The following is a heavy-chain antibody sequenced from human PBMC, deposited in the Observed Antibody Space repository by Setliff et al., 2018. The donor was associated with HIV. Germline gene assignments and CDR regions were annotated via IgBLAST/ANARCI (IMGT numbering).Heavy chain of an antibody. Sequence: GGSLRLSCTAPGFNFMFFAMSWVRQAPGKGLEWVSGISGSNSRTDYVDSVKGRFTISRDKSKNTLYLQLNSLRAEDTAVYYCAKPLTQWGVSPYHYAVDVWGQGTTVTVSS. V-gene: IGHV3-23*01. J-gene: IGHJ6*02. CDR3: AKPLTQWGVSPYHYAVDV. D-gene: IGHD1-26*01. CDR1: GFNFMFFA. CDR2: ISGSNSRT.